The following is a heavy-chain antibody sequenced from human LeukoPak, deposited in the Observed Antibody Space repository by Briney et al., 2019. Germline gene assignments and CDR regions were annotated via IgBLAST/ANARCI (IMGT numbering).Heavy chain of an antibody. J-gene: IGHJ3*02. Sequence: GASVKVSCKASGGTFSSYAISWVRQAPGQGLEWMGGIIPIFGTANYAQKFQGRVTITADESTSTAYMELSSLRSEDTAVYYSARDRSEVRGVNLDAFDIWGQGTMVTVSS. CDR2: IIPIFGTA. CDR1: GGTFSSYA. D-gene: IGHD3-10*01. V-gene: IGHV1-69*13. CDR3: ARDRSEVRGVNLDAFDI.